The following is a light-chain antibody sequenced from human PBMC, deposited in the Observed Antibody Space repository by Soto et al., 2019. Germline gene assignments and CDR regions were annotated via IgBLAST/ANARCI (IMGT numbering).Light chain of an antibody. Sequence: QSVLTQPPSASGTPGQRVPISCSGSSSNIGSNTVSWYQQLPGTAPKLLVYDNDERPSGVPARFSGSKSGTSASLAISGLQSEDEADYYCATWDDSLNGYVLGTGTKLPS. V-gene: IGLV1-44*01. J-gene: IGLJ1*01. CDR2: DND. CDR1: SSNIGSNT. CDR3: ATWDDSLNGYV.